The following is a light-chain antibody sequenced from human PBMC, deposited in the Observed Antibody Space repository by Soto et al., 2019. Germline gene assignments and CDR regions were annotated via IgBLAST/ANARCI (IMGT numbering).Light chain of an antibody. Sequence: DIQMTQSPSTLSASVGDRVTITCRASQSVSLWLAWYQQNPGKAPKVLIYKASTLASGVPSRFSGSGSGTEFTLTISSLQPDDFATYYCQQYHTYRTFGQGTKVEMK. CDR3: QQYHTYRT. CDR1: QSVSLW. V-gene: IGKV1-5*03. J-gene: IGKJ1*01. CDR2: KAS.